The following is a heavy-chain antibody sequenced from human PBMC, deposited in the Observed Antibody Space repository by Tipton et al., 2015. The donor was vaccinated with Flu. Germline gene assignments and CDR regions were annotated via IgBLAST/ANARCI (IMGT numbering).Heavy chain of an antibody. V-gene: IGHV4-38-2*01. CDR2: IYHSGST. Sequence: TLSLTCAVSGYSISSGYYWGWIRQPPGKGLEWIGSIYHSGSTYYNPSLKSRVTISVDTSKNQFSLKLSSVTAADTAVYYCARVGQLDWFDPWGQGTLVTVSS. D-gene: IGHD6-6*01. J-gene: IGHJ5*02. CDR3: ARVGQLDWFDP. CDR1: GYSISSGYY.